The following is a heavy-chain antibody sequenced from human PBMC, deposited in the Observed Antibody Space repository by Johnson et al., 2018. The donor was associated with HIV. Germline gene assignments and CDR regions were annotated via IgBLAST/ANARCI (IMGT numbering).Heavy chain of an antibody. Sequence: QVQLVESGGGLIQPGGSLRLSCAASGLTISDNYMSWVRQAPGKGLEWVAFIRYDGSNKYYADSVKGRFTIPRDNSKNTLYLQMNSLRAEDTAVYYCAKVRGWSDDTFDIWGQGTMVTVSS. D-gene: IGHD5-12*01. J-gene: IGHJ3*02. CDR2: IRYDGSNK. CDR1: GLTISDNY. CDR3: AKVRGWSDDTFDI. V-gene: IGHV3-30*02.